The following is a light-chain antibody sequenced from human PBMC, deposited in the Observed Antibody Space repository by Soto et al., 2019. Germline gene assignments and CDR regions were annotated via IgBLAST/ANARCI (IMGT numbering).Light chain of an antibody. CDR3: HQYNNWPPST. Sequence: EIMMTQSPATLSVTPGERATLSCRASQSVSSNLAWYQQKPGQAPRLLIYGASTRATGIPARFSGSGSGTEFTLTISSLQSEDFGVYYCHQYNNWPPSTFGQGTRLEI. V-gene: IGKV3-15*01. CDR2: GAS. CDR1: QSVSSN. J-gene: IGKJ5*01.